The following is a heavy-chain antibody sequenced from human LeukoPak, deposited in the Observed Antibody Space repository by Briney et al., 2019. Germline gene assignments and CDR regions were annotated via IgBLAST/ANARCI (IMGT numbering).Heavy chain of an antibody. J-gene: IGHJ6*03. CDR1: GGSISSGDYY. Sequence: SQTLSLTCTVSGGSISSGDYYWSWIRQPPGKGLEWIGYIYYSGSTYYNPSLKSRVTISVDTSKNQFSLKLRSVTAADTAVYYCASRTSGVLRYFDWSVEGTPYYYYYMDVWGKGTTVTVSS. CDR2: IYYSGST. V-gene: IGHV4-30-4*08. CDR3: ASRTSGVLRYFDWSVEGTPYYYYYMDV. D-gene: IGHD3-9*01.